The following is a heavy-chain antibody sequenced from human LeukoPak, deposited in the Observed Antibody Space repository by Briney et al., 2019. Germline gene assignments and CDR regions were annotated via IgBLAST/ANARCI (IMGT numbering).Heavy chain of an antibody. J-gene: IGHJ4*02. V-gene: IGHV3-64*01. CDR1: GFTFSHYS. D-gene: IGHD1-26*01. CDR2: INSNGDDT. Sequence: QPGGSLRLSCAASGFTFSHYSMHWVRQAPGKGLEYVSAINSNGDDTYYVNSEKGRFTISRDNSKNTLYLQMGSLRAEDMAVYYCARDPGRSPDYWGQGTLVTVS. CDR3: ARDPGRSPDY.